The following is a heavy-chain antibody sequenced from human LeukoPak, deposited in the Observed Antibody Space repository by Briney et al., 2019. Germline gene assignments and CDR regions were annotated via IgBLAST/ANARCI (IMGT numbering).Heavy chain of an antibody. J-gene: IGHJ4*02. Sequence: PGGSLRLSCAASGFTFSSYSMNWVRLAPGKGLEWVSFISSSSSTIYYADSVKGRFTISRDNAKNPLYLQMNSLRVEDTAVYYCARDRLTYNWNDVGPFHYWGQGTLVTVSS. CDR2: ISSSSSTI. CDR1: GFTFSSYS. CDR3: ARDRLTYNWNDVGPFHY. V-gene: IGHV3-48*01. D-gene: IGHD1-1*01.